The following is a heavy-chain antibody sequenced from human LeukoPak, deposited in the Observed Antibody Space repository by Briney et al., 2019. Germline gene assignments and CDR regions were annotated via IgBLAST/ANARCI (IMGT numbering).Heavy chain of an antibody. CDR3: AKAIGGYSYGTLFDY. Sequence: GGSLRLSCAASGFTFNDYAMHWVRHAAGKGLEWVSGISWNRGIIGYADSVKGRFTVSRDNAKNSLYLQMNSLRVEDTALYYCAKAIGGYSYGTLFDYWGQGTLVTVSS. V-gene: IGHV3-9*01. CDR1: GFTFNDYA. J-gene: IGHJ4*02. D-gene: IGHD5-18*01. CDR2: ISWNRGII.